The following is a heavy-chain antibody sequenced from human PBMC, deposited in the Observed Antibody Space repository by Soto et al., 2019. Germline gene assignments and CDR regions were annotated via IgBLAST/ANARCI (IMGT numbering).Heavy chain of an antibody. CDR1: GFTFSSYW. CDR3: AREVFRGGMSYYGMDV. J-gene: IGHJ6*02. CDR2: IKQDGSEK. V-gene: IGHV3-7*04. Sequence: EVQLVESGGGLVQPGGSLRLSCAASGFTFSSYWMSWVRQAPGKGLEWVANIKQDGSEKYYVDSVKGRFTISRDNAKNSLYLQMNSLRAEDTAVYYCAREVFRGGMSYYGMDVWGQGTTVTVSS. D-gene: IGHD3-16*01.